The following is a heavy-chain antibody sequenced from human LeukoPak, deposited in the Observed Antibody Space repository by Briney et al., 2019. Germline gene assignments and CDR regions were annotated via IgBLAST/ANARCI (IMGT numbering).Heavy chain of an antibody. CDR1: GFTLSSYW. Sequence: GGSLRLSCAASGFTLSSYWMHWVRQAPGKGLVWVSRFNSDGSSTSYADSVKGRFTISRDNAKNTLYLQMNSLRAEDTAVYYCARGGYSGYVPFDYWGPGTLVTVSS. CDR2: FNSDGSST. V-gene: IGHV3-74*01. D-gene: IGHD5-12*01. J-gene: IGHJ4*02. CDR3: ARGGYSGYVPFDY.